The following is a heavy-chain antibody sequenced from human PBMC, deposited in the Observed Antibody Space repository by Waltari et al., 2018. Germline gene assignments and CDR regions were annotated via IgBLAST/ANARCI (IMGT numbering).Heavy chain of an antibody. J-gene: IGHJ4*02. CDR1: GGSISSYY. CDR3: ARGSDILIDY. D-gene: IGHD3-9*01. V-gene: IGHV4-59*01. CDR2: IYYSGST. Sequence: QVQLRGSAPGLVKPSGTLSLTCPVSGGSISSYYWRWIRQPPGKGLEWIGYIYYSGSTNYNPSLKSRVTISVDTSKNQFSLKLSSVTAADTAVYYCARGSDILIDYWGQGTLVTVSS.